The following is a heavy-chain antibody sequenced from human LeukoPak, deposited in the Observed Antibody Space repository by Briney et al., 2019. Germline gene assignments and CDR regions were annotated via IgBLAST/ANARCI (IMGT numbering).Heavy chain of an antibody. J-gene: IGHJ4*02. CDR3: ARGNNYYDSSGPLDY. CDR2: IYNCGST. V-gene: IGHV3-53*01. D-gene: IGHD3-22*01. CDR1: GFTVSSNY. Sequence: GGALRLSCAASGFTVSSNYMSWVRQAPGKGLEWVSIIYNCGSTYYADSVKGRFTISRDNSKNTLYLQMNSLRAEDTAVYYCARGNNYYDSSGPLDYWGQGTLVTVSS.